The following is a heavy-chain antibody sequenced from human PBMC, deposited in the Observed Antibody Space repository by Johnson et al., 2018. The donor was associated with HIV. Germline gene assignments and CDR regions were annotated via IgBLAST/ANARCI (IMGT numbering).Heavy chain of an antibody. J-gene: IGHJ3*02. Sequence: VQLVESGGDLVQPGGSLGLSCAASGFTFRSYAMRWVRQAPGRGLEWVSSISGTGGTTYYADSVKGRFTISRDNAKNSLYLQMNSLRAEDTALYYCAKGGYDSEDAFDIWGQGTMVTVSS. CDR1: GFTFRSYA. D-gene: IGHD3-22*01. V-gene: IGHV3-23*04. CDR3: AKGGYDSEDAFDI. CDR2: ISGTGGTT.